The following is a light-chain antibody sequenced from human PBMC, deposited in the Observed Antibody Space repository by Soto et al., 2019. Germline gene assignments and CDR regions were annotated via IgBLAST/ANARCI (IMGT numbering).Light chain of an antibody. J-gene: IGKJ1*01. V-gene: IGKV3-20*01. CDR1: QSVSSY. CDR3: QKYDSSPWT. CDR2: DTS. Sequence: EIVFTQSPATLSLSPLERATLSCMASQSVSSYLACYQQTPGQAPRLLVYDTSYRATGVPDRFSGSGSGTDFTLTISRLEPEDSAVYYCQKYDSSPWTCGKGNKGAIK.